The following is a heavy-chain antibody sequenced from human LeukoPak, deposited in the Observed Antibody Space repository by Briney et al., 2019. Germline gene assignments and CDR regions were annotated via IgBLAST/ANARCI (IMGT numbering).Heavy chain of an antibody. CDR1: GGSISSYY. CDR2: IYYSGST. Sequence: SETLSLTCTVSGGSISSYYWSWIRQPPGKGLEWIGYIYYSGSTNYNPSLKSRVTISVDTSKNQFSLKLSSVTAADTAVYYCARRAGDTSGYYPVWGQGILVTVSS. CDR3: ARRAGDTSGYYPV. V-gene: IGHV4-59*01. J-gene: IGHJ4*02. D-gene: IGHD3-22*01.